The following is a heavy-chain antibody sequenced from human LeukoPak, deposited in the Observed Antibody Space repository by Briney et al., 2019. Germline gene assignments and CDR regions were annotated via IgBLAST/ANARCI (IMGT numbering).Heavy chain of an antibody. J-gene: IGHJ4*02. D-gene: IGHD3-10*01. CDR1: GFTFSNYW. V-gene: IGHV3-7*01. CDR2: IKQDGSEK. CDR3: ARAAMVRGGGDY. Sequence: PGGSLRLSCVASGFTFSNYWMSWVRQAPGKGLEWVANIKQDGSEKYYVDSVKGRFTISRDNAKNSLYLEMNSLRADDTAVCYCARAAMVRGGGDYWGQGTLVTVSS.